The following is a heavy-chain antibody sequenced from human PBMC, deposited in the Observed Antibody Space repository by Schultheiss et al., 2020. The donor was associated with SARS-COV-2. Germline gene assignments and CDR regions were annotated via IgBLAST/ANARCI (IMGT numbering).Heavy chain of an antibody. V-gene: IGHV3-7*03. CDR1: GFTFSSYE. CDR2: IKQDGSEK. Sequence: GGSLRLSCAASGFTFSSYEMNWVRQAPGKGLEWVANIKQDGSEKYYVDSVKGRFTISRDNAKNSLYLQMNSLRAEDTAVYYCARVRGIVASYYYYGMDVWGQGTTVTVSS. J-gene: IGHJ6*02. D-gene: IGHD3-16*01. CDR3: ARVRGIVASYYYYGMDV.